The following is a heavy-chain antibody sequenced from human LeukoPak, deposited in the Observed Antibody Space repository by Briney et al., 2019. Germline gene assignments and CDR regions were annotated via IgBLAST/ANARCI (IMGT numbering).Heavy chain of an antibody. D-gene: IGHD1-1*01. J-gene: IGHJ4*02. CDR2: ISSSGSTT. CDR3: ARRSTAPNNYYLDY. Sequence: GGSLRLSCAASGFTFRDYYISWIRQAPGKGLEWVAYISSSGSTTYYGDSVKGRFTISRDNAKNSLSLQMNSLRADDTAVYYCARRSTAPNNYYLDYWGQGALVTVSS. V-gene: IGHV3-11*01. CDR1: GFTFRDYY.